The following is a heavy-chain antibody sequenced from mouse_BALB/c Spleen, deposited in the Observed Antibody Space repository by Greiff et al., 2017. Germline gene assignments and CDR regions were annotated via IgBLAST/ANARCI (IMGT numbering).Heavy chain of an antibody. Sequence: QVQLQQSGAGLVKPGSSVKLSCKASGYTFTEYIIHWVKPRSGQGLEWIGWFYPGSGSIKYNEKFKDKATLTADKSSSTVYMELSRLTSEDSAVYFCARHEGAAYGYYPFAYWGQGTLGTVSA. CDR1: GYTFTEYI. CDR2: FYPGSGSI. J-gene: IGHJ3*01. V-gene: IGHV1-62-2*01. D-gene: IGHD2-3*01. CDR3: ARHEGAAYGYYPFAY.